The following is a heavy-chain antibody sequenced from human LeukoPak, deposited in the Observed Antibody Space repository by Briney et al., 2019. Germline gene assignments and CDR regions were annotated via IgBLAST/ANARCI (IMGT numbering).Heavy chain of an antibody. D-gene: IGHD5-24*01. V-gene: IGHV3-23*01. CDR3: VRDRRDGNNLAYHFDS. Sequence: GGSLRLSCAASGFTFNSHAMSWVRQAPGKGLEWVSSISGSGGSTYYADSVKGRFTISRDHSKNILFLQMGSLRDEDTALYYCVRDRRDGNNLAYHFDSWGQGTLVTVSS. J-gene: IGHJ4*02. CDR1: GFTFNSHA. CDR2: ISGSGGST.